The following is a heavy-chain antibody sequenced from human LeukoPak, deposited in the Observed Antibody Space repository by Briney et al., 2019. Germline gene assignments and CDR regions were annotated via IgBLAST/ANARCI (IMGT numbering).Heavy chain of an antibody. D-gene: IGHD1-26*01. J-gene: IGHJ4*02. V-gene: IGHV3-21*04. CDR3: ARDSSYSGSYYDQANYFDY. Sequence: GGSLRLSCAASGFTFSSYSMNWVRQAPGKGLEWVSSISSSSSYIYYADSVKGRFTISRDNAKNSLYLQMNSLRAEDTAVYYCARDSSYSGSYYDQANYFDYWGQGTLVTVSS. CDR2: ISSSSSYI. CDR1: GFTFSSYS.